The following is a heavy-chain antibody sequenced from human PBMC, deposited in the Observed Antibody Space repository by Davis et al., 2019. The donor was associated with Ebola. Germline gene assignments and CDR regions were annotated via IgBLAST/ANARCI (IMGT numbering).Heavy chain of an antibody. V-gene: IGHV4-59*01. CDR1: GGSISYYY. Sequence: SETLSLTCTVSGGSISYYYWNWIRQAPGKGLEWIGDIYYSGTTNYNPSLKSRVTISVDTSKNQFSLRLSSVTAADTAVYYCARGLGYCSGGTCYSFDPLGQGTLVTVSS. CDR3: ARGLGYCSGGTCYSFDP. CDR2: IYYSGTT. J-gene: IGHJ5*02. D-gene: IGHD2-15*01.